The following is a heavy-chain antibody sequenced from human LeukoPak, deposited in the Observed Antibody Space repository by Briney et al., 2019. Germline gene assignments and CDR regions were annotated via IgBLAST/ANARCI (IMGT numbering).Heavy chain of an antibody. CDR1: KFTFSSYS. D-gene: IGHD3-3*01. CDR2: MSYDGSNK. V-gene: IGHV3-30-3*01. J-gene: IGHJ4*02. CDR3: ARARRSGSRPYYFDY. Sequence: GGSLRLSCAASKFTFSSYSIHWVHQAPGKGLEWVAVMSYDGSNKYYTDSVKGRFTISRDNSKNTLYLQMNSLRAGDTAVYYCARARRSGSRPYYFDYWGQGTLVTVSS.